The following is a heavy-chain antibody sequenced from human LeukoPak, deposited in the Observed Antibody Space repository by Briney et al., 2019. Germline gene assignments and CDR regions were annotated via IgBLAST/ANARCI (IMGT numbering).Heavy chain of an antibody. Sequence: GGSLRLSCEASGFTFSTYGMHWVRQAPGKGLEWVALMSYDGSDKSYADSVKGRFTISRDNSKSTLYLQMDSLRGDDAAVYYCAKAVGSISWSFDYWGQGTLVTVSS. CDR1: GFTFSTYG. CDR3: AKAVGSISWSFDY. CDR2: MSYDGSDK. J-gene: IGHJ4*02. V-gene: IGHV3-30*18. D-gene: IGHD6-13*01.